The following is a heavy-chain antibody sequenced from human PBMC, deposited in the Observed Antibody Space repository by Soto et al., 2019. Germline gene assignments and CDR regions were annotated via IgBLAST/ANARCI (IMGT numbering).Heavy chain of an antibody. D-gene: IGHD1-20*01. CDR3: AREVLSRRNFITGKLFDY. Sequence: QVQMVQSGAEVKKPGASVKVSCKTSGYSFTGYSVHWVRQAPGHGPEWMGWINPKSGGTKYAQKFQGRVTMTRDTSISTVFMELSRVTSDDTAVYYCAREVLSRRNFITGKLFDYWGQGCLVTVSS. J-gene: IGHJ4*02. CDR1: GYSFTGYS. CDR2: INPKSGGT. V-gene: IGHV1-2*02.